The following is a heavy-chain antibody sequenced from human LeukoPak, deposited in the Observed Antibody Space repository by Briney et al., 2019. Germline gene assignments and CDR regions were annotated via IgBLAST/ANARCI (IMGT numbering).Heavy chain of an antibody. CDR1: GFTFSSYA. Sequence: GSLRLSCAASGFTFSSYAMSWVRQAPGKGLEWVSVIYSGGSTYYADSVKGRFTISRDNSKNTLYLQMNSLRAEDTAVYYCASGIAAAGAPKWGQGTLVTVSS. J-gene: IGHJ4*02. CDR3: ASGIAAAGAPK. CDR2: IYSGGST. D-gene: IGHD6-13*01. V-gene: IGHV3-53*01.